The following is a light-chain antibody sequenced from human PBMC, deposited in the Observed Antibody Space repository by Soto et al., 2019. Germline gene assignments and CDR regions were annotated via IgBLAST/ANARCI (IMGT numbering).Light chain of an antibody. J-gene: IGLJ1*01. Sequence: LTQPASVSGSPGQSVTISCTGTSSDVGGYNYVSWYQQHPGKASKLMIYEVSNRPSGVSNRFSGSKSGNTASLTISGLQAEDEADYYCSSYTSTSTLVFGTGTKVTVL. CDR3: SSYTSTSTLV. CDR1: SSDVGGYNY. CDR2: EVS. V-gene: IGLV2-14*01.